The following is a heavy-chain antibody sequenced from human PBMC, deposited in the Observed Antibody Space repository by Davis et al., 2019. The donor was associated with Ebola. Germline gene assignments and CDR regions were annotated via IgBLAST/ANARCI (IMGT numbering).Heavy chain of an antibody. D-gene: IGHD6-19*01. Sequence: SQTLSLTCAISGDSVSANGAAWNWIRQSPSRGLEWLGRTYYRSKWYNDYAVSVKSRITINADTSKNQLSLQLNSVTPEDTAVYYCARDESIAVAGPRGWFDPWGQGTLVTVSS. J-gene: IGHJ5*02. CDR2: TYYRSKWYN. CDR1: GDSVSANGAA. CDR3: ARDESIAVAGPRGWFDP. V-gene: IGHV6-1*01.